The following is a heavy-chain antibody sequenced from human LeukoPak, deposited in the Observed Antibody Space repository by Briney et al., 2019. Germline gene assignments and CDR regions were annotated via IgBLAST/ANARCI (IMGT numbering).Heavy chain of an antibody. J-gene: IGHJ4*02. V-gene: IGHV3-13*01. D-gene: IGHD6-19*01. CDR1: GFTFIDYD. CDR2: IGIRGDT. CDR3: ARGGMQVSGIDEFDY. Sequence: GGSLRLSCAASGFTFIDYDMHWVRQVIGKGLEWVSAIGIRGDTHYSGSVKGRFTISRENAESSLYLQMNSLRAEDTAVYYCARGGMQVSGIDEFDYWGQGTLVTVSS.